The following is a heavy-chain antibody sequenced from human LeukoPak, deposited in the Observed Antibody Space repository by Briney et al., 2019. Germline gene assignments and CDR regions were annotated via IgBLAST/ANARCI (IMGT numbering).Heavy chain of an antibody. J-gene: IGHJ6*03. Sequence: ASVKVSCTASGYTFTSYGISWVRQAAGQGLEWMGWISAYNGNTNYAQKLQGRVTMTTDTSTSTAHMELRSLRSDDTAVYYCARTTGNDVLKYYYYYYMDLWGKGTTVTVSS. D-gene: IGHD1-1*01. CDR1: GYTFTSYG. V-gene: IGHV1-18*01. CDR2: ISAYNGNT. CDR3: ARTTGNDVLKYYYYYYMDL.